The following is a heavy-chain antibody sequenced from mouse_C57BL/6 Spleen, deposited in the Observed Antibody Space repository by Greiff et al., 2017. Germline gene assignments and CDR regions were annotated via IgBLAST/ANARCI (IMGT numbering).Heavy chain of an antibody. CDR3: ARYGYEGYYAMDY. Sequence: QVQLQQPGAELVKPGASVKLSCKASGYTFTSYWMHWVKQRPGRGLEWIGNIYPSDSETHYNQKFKDKATLTVDKSSSTAYMQLSSLTSEDSAVYYCARYGYEGYYAMDYWGQGTSVTVSS. J-gene: IGHJ4*01. CDR1: GYTFTSYW. D-gene: IGHD2-2*01. V-gene: IGHV1-61*01. CDR2: IYPSDSET.